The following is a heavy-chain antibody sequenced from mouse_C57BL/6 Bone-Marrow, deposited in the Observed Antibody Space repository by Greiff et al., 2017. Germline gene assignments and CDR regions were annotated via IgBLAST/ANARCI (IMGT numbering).Heavy chain of an antibody. CDR2: IDPENGDT. D-gene: IGHD1-1*01. CDR3: TPYGSSGFAY. V-gene: IGHV14-4*01. CDR1: GFNINDDY. J-gene: IGHJ3*01. Sequence: VQLQQSGAELVRPGASVKLSCTASGFNINDDYMHWVKQRPEQGLEWIGWIDPENGDTEYASKFQGKATITADTSSNTAYLQLSSLTSEDTAVYYCTPYGSSGFAYWGQGTLVTVSA.